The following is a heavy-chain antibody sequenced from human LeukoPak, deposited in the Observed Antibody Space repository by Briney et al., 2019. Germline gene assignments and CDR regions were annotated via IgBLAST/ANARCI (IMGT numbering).Heavy chain of an antibody. CDR3: ARDASGYSYDY. J-gene: IGHJ4*02. CDR1: GFTSSSYS. Sequence: GGSLRLSCAASGFTSSSYSMSWVRQAPGKGLEWVSYISSSSSTIYYADSVKGRFTISRDNVKDSLYLQMNSLRAEDTAVYYCARDASGYSYDYWGQGTLVTVSS. CDR2: ISSSSSTI. V-gene: IGHV3-48*01. D-gene: IGHD5-18*01.